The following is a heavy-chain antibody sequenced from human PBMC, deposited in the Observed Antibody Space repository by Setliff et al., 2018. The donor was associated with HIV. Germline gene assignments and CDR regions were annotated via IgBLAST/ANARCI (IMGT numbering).Heavy chain of an antibody. J-gene: IGHJ4*02. CDR2: IHASGKA. Sequence: SETLSLTCTVSGDTEFYWSWIRQSPGKGLEWIGYIHASGKANYNPSLKSRVTISLDTSKMQFSLRLTSVTAADTAAYYCATLDPSGGNFLAYWGQGTLVTVSS. V-gene: IGHV4-4*09. CDR1: GDTEFY. D-gene: IGHD2-21*02. CDR3: ATLDPSGGNFLAY.